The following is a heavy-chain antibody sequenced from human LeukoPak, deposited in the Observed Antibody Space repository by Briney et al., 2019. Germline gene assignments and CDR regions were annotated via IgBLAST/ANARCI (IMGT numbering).Heavy chain of an antibody. CDR3: ASRNGYYGSGRAYYFDY. J-gene: IGHJ4*02. CDR2: IYHNGST. CDR1: RYSIAIGSF. Sequence: APETLSLTCAVSRYSIAIGSFWAWIRQPPGKGLEWIGTIYHNGSTYYNPSLKSRVSISVDTSKNQYSLKLSSVAAADTAVYYCASRNGYYGSGRAYYFDYWGQGKLVTVSS. V-gene: IGHV4-38-2*01. D-gene: IGHD3-10*01.